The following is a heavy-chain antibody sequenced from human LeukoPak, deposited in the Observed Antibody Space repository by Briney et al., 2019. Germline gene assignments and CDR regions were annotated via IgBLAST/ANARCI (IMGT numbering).Heavy chain of an antibody. J-gene: IGHJ6*03. CDR2: IYTSGST. Sequence: SETLSLTCTVSGGSISSYYWSWIRQPAGKGLEWIGRIYTSGSTNYNPSLKSRVTMSVDTSKNQFSLKLSSVTAADTAVYYCARGGGTSAYYYDMDVWGKGTTVTVSS. CDR1: GGSISSYY. CDR3: ARGGGTSAYYYDMDV. V-gene: IGHV4-4*07. D-gene: IGHD2-2*01.